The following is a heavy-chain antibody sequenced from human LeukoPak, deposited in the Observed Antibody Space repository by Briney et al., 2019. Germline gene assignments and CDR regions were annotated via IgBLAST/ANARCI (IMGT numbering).Heavy chain of an antibody. CDR1: GFTFSSYS. V-gene: IGHV3-74*01. CDR3: PRDRGYSYGYRSSLDY. J-gene: IGHJ4*02. Sequence: GGSLRLSCAASGFTFSSYSMHWVRQAPGKGLAWVSRINSDGSSTSYAESVKGRFTISRDNAKNTLYLQMDSPRAEDTAVYSCPRDRGYSYGYRSSLDYWGQGTLVTVSS. D-gene: IGHD5-18*01. CDR2: INSDGSST.